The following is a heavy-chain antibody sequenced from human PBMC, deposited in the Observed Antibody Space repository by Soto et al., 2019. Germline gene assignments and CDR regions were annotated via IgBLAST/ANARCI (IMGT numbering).Heavy chain of an antibody. CDR1: GGYISSYY. CDR2: IYYSGST. J-gene: IGHJ4*02. D-gene: IGHD2-15*01. V-gene: IGHV4-59*12. Sequence: QVQLQESGPGLVKPSETLSLTCTVSGGYISSYYWSWIRQPPGKGLEWIVYIYYSGSTNYKPSVKSRVTISVDTSKTQFSLKLSSVTAADTAVYYCANQLCSGGSCYPIFDYWGQGTLVTVSS. CDR3: ANQLCSGGSCYPIFDY.